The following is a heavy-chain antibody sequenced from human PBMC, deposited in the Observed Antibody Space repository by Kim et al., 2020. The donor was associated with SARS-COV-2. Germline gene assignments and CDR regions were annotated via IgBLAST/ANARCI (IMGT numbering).Heavy chain of an antibody. V-gene: IGHV3-48*03. Sequence: GGSLRLSCAASGFTFSSYEMNWVRQAPGKGLEWVSYISSSGSTIYYADSVKGRFTISRDNAKNSLYLQMNSLRAEDTAVYYCARTYKRWVPFDYWGQGTLVTVSS. CDR3: ARTYKRWVPFDY. J-gene: IGHJ4*02. CDR2: ISSSGSTI. CDR1: GFTFSSYE. D-gene: IGHD1-1*01.